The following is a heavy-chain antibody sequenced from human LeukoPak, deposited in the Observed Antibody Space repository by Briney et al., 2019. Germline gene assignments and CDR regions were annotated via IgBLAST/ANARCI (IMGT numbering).Heavy chain of an antibody. Sequence: SETLSLTCAVYGGSFSGYYWSWIRQPPGKGLEWIGSLYYSGSTYYNPSLKSRVTISADTSKNQFSLKLSSVTAADTAVYYCESGPNLDVFAFWGQGKMLTVSS. J-gene: IGHJ3*01. V-gene: IGHV4-34*01. CDR1: GGSFSGYY. CDR3: ESGPNLDVFAF. CDR2: LYYSGST.